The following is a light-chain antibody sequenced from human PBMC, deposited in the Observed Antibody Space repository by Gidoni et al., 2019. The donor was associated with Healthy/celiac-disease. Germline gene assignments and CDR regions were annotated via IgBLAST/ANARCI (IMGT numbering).Light chain of an antibody. J-gene: IGKJ1*01. Sequence: EIVLTQSPGTLSLSPGERATLSCRASQSASSSYLAWYQQKPGQAPRLLIYGASSRATGIPDRFSGSGSGTDFTLTISRLEPEDFAVYYCQQYGSSPGGAFGQGTKVEIK. CDR3: QQYGSSPGGA. V-gene: IGKV3-20*01. CDR1: QSASSSY. CDR2: GAS.